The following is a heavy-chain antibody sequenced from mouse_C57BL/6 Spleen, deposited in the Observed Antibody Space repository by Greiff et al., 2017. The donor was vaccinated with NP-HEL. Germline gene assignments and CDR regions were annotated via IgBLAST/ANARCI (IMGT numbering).Heavy chain of an antibody. D-gene: IGHD2-14*01. CDR1: GFTFSSYA. J-gene: IGHJ3*01. V-gene: IGHV5-9-1*02. Sequence: EVQVVESGEGLVKPGGSLKLSCAASGFTFSSYAMSWVRQTPEKRLEWVAYISSGGDYIYYADTVKGRFTISRDNARNTLYLQMSSLKSEDTAMYYCTRDRGYAWFAYWGQGTLVTVSA. CDR2: ISSGGDYI. CDR3: TRDRGYAWFAY.